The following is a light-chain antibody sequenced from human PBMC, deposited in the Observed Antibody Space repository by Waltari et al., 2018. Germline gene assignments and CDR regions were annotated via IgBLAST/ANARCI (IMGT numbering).Light chain of an antibody. CDR2: DVT. CDR1: GSAVGASDS. CDR3: SSQTLDGLVL. J-gene: IGLJ2*01. V-gene: IGLV2-14*03. Sequence: QSALTQPASVSGSPGQSITISCSGVGSAVGASDSVSWHQHPPGKAPQVIIYDVTNRPPGVSDRFSASKSANTASLTISRLQPEDEADYYCSSQTLDGLVLFGGGTRLTVL.